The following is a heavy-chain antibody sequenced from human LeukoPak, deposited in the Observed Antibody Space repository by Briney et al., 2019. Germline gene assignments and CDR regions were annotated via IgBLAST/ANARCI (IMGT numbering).Heavy chain of an antibody. CDR2: INHSGST. CDR3: ARGHQSSSYFDS. J-gene: IGHJ4*02. D-gene: IGHD6-6*01. V-gene: IGHV4-34*01. CDR1: GGSFSGYY. Sequence: SETLSLTCAVYGGSFSGYYWSWIRQPPGKGLEWIGEINHSGSTKYNSSLKSRVTISVDTSKNQISLKLSSVTAADTAVYYCARGHQSSSYFDSWGQGTLVTVSS.